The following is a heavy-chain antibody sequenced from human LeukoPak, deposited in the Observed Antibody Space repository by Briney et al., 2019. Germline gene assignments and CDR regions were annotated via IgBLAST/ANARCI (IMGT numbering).Heavy chain of an antibody. CDR3: ARDQRSSGSNIFDY. V-gene: IGHV4-30-4*01. Sequence: SETLSLTCTVSGGSISNDDYYWTWIRQSPGKGLEWIGYIFYRGSTYYNPSLKSRLTISVDTSKNQFSMKLTSVTAADTAIYFCARDQRSSGSNIFDYWGQGTLVTVSS. CDR1: GGSISNDDYY. J-gene: IGHJ4*02. CDR2: IFYRGST. D-gene: IGHD1-26*01.